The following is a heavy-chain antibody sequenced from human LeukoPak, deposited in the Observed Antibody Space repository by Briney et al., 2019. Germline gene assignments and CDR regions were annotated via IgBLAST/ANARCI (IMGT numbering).Heavy chain of an antibody. CDR3: TTEYCSGGSCYSHIHYFDY. CDR1: GFTFSNAW. Sequence: GGSLRLSCAASGFTFSNAWMSWVRQAPGKGLEWVGRIKSKTDGGTTDYAAPVKGRFTISRDDSKNTLYLQMNSLKTEDTAVYYCTTEYCSGGSCYSHIHYFDYWGQGTLVTVSS. CDR2: IKSKTDGGTT. D-gene: IGHD2-15*01. V-gene: IGHV3-15*01. J-gene: IGHJ4*02.